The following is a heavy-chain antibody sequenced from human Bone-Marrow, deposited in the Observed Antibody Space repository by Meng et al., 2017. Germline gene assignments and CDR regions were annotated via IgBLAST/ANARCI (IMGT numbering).Heavy chain of an antibody. D-gene: IGHD6-13*01. J-gene: IGHJ4*02. CDR1: GYNFPDYW. Sequence: QVQLVRAWAEVKKPGASVKVSCKPSGYNFPDYWLHWVRRAPGQGLEWMGRIDPKSGDTHYAQRFQGRVTMTGDTSISTAYMELSGLRSDDTAMYYCARDEDISAAGKLFGDYWGQGTLVTVSS. CDR2: IDPKSGDT. V-gene: IGHV1-2*06. CDR3: ARDEDISAAGKLFGDY.